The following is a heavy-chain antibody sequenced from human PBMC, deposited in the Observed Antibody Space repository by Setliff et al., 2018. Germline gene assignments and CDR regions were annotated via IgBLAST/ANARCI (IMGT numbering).Heavy chain of an antibody. CDR3: ARSVGGVSVSSPFDY. J-gene: IGHJ4*02. CDR1: GGTFSSYT. V-gene: IGHV1-69*02. CDR2: IIPILGIA. D-gene: IGHD3-16*02. Sequence: SVKVSCKASGGTFSSYTISWVRQAPGQGLEWMGRIIPILGIANYTQKFQGRVTITADKSTSTAYMELSSLRSEDTAVYYCARSVGGVSVSSPFDYWGQGTLVTVSS.